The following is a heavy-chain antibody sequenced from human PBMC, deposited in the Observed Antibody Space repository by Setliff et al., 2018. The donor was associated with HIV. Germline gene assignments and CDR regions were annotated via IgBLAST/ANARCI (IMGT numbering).Heavy chain of an antibody. D-gene: IGHD3-9*01. CDR3: ARGAEDLAINPPSFDYYFDY. CDR2: IIPIFGTP. J-gene: IGHJ4*02. CDR1: GGIFSRFA. V-gene: IGHV1-69*05. Sequence: SVKVSCKASGGIFSRFAFSWVRQAPGQGLEWMGGIIPIFGTPNYAQKFQGRVTMTRDTSISTVYMELSSLRSDDTALYFCARGAEDLAINPPSFDYYFDYWGQGTPVTVSS.